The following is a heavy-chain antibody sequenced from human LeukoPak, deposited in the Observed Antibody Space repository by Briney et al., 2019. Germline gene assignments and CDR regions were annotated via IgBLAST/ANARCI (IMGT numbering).Heavy chain of an antibody. CDR1: GFTFSSYA. D-gene: IGHD5-18*01. V-gene: IGHV4-34*01. CDR3: ARGLFRGYIWD. J-gene: IGHJ4*02. CDR2: IHDSGFS. Sequence: GSLRLSCSASGFTFSSYAMHWVRQAPGKGLEWIGEIHDSGFSDYNPSLKSRVAMSVDTSKNQFSLSLNSVTAADTAMYYCARGLFRGYIWDWGQGTLVTVSS.